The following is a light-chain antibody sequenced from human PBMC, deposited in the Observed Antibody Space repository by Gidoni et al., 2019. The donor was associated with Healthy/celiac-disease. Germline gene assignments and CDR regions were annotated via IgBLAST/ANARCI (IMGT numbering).Light chain of an antibody. CDR1: QSVRSSY. CDR2: GAS. CDR3: QQYGSSPLLT. J-gene: IGKJ4*01. V-gene: IGKV3-20*01. Sequence: EIVLTQSPGTLSLSPGERATLSCRASQSVRSSYLAWYQQKPGQAPRLLIYGASSRATGIPDRFSGSGSGTDFTLTISRLEPEDFAVYYCQQYGSSPLLTFXGXTKVEIK.